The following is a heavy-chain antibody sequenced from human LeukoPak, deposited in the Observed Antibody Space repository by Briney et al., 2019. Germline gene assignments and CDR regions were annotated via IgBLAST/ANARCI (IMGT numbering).Heavy chain of an antibody. Sequence: GESLKISCKGSGYSFTSYWIAWVRQMPGKGLEWVGIIYPGDSDTRYSPSLQGQVTISADKSISTAYLQWSSLQASDTAMYYCATSPSYGDYFGWFDPWGQGTLVTVSS. CDR3: ATSPSYGDYFGWFDP. V-gene: IGHV5-51*01. CDR2: IYPGDSDT. CDR1: GYSFTSYW. J-gene: IGHJ5*02. D-gene: IGHD4-17*01.